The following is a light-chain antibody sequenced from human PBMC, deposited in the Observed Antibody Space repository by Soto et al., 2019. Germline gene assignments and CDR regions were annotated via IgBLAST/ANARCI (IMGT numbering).Light chain of an antibody. CDR1: QSVGSY. Sequence: EIVLTQSPVTLSLSPGERATLSCRASQSVGSYFAWYQKKPGQAPRLLIYDASSRATGIPARFSGSGSGTDFTLTISSLEPEDFAVYYCQQRSDWPSTFGGGTRVEIK. CDR2: DAS. V-gene: IGKV3-11*01. J-gene: IGKJ4*01. CDR3: QQRSDWPST.